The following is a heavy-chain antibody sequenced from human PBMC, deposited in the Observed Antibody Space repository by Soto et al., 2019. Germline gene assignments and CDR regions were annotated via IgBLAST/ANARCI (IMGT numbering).Heavy chain of an antibody. Sequence: PSETLSLTCTVSGVSISSDEYYWSWLRQPPGKGLDWIGYIYYSGSTYYNPSLKSRVTLSVDTSENQFSLEVTSVTAADTAVYYCARGLRGYSYYLGANYYYGTDVWGQGTIVTVSS. CDR1: GVSISSDEYY. CDR3: ARGLRGYSYYLGANYYYGTDV. V-gene: IGHV4-30-4*01. CDR2: IYYSGST. J-gene: IGHJ6*02. D-gene: IGHD5-18*01.